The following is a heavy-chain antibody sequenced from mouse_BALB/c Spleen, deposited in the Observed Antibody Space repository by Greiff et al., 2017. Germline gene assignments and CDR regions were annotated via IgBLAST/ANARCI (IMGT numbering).Heavy chain of an antibody. CDR2: IRNKANGYTT. CDR3: ARDMGGNPAWFAY. J-gene: IGHJ3*01. V-gene: IGHV7-3*02. Sequence: EVQRVESGGGLVQPGGSLRLSCATSGFTFTDYYMSWVRQPPGKALEWLGFIRNKANGYTTEYSASVKGRFTISRDNSQSILYLQMNTLRAEDSATYYCARDMGGNPAWFAYWGQGTLVTVSA. CDR1: GFTFTDYY. D-gene: IGHD1-1*02.